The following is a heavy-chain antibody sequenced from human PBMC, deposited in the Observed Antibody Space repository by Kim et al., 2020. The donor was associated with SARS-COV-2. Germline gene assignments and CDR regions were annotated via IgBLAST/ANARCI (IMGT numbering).Heavy chain of an antibody. V-gene: IGHV3-30*04. CDR2: ISYDGSNK. CDR3: ARPHYYGSGSVIY. Sequence: GGSLRLSCAASGFTFSSYAMHWVRQAPGKGLEWVAVISYDGSNKYYADSVKGRFTISRDNSKNTLYLQMNSLRAEDTAVYYCARPHYYGSGSVIYWGQGTLVTVSS. CDR1: GFTFSSYA. J-gene: IGHJ4*02. D-gene: IGHD3-10*01.